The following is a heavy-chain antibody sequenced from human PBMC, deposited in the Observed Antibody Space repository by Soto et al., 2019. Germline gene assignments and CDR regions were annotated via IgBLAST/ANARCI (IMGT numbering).Heavy chain of an antibody. CDR1: GVSIGSHDW. V-gene: IGHV4-4*02. J-gene: IGHJ4*02. D-gene: IGHD5-18*01. Sequence: QVQLQESGPGLVKPSGTLSLTCAVSGVSIGSHDWWTWVRQPPGKGLEWIGESHQSGNTNYNSSPGRPVTISLDKSKNHFSLQLSSVTVADTAVYYCATRDTGRVYWGQGTLVTVSS. CDR3: ATRDTGRVY. CDR2: SHQSGNT.